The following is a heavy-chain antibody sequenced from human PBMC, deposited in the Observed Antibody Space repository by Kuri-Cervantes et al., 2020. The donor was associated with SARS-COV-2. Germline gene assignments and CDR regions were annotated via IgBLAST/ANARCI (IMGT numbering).Heavy chain of an antibody. Sequence: ASVKVSCKASGYTFTGYYMHWVRQAPGQGLEWVGWINPNSGGTNYAQKFQGWVTMTRDTSISTAYMGLSRLRSDDTAVYYCARDPGYSSSSVYYYYGMDVWGQGTTVTVSS. J-gene: IGHJ6*02. D-gene: IGHD6-6*01. CDR1: GYTFTGYY. CDR3: ARDPGYSSSSVYYYYGMDV. CDR2: INPNSGGT. V-gene: IGHV1-2*04.